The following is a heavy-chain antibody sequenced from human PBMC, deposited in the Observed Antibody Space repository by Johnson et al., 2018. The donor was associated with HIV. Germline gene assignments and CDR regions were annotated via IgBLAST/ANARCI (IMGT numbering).Heavy chain of an antibody. D-gene: IGHD6-6*01. V-gene: IGHV3-66*01. J-gene: IGHJ3*02. CDR1: GFTVSSNY. CDR2: IYSGGST. Sequence: VQLVESGGGLVQPGGSLRLSCAASGFTVSSNYMSWVRQAPGKGLEWVSVIYSGGSTYYADSVKGRFTISRDNSKNTLYLQMNSLRAEDTAVYYCATLKGPRLHIAARRPDAFDIWGQGTMVTVSS. CDR3: ATLKGPRLHIAARRPDAFDI.